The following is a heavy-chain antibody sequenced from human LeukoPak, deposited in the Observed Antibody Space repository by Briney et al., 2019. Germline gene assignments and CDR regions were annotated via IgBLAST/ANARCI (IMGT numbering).Heavy chain of an antibody. Sequence: SETLSLTCTVSGGSISSSSYYWGWIRQPPGKGLEWIGSIYYSGSTYYNPSLKSRVTISVDTSKNQFSLKLSSVTAADTAVYYCARDHNGRGDAFDIWGQGTMVTVSS. CDR2: IYYSGST. CDR3: ARDHNGRGDAFDI. J-gene: IGHJ3*02. D-gene: IGHD1-1*01. V-gene: IGHV4-39*07. CDR1: GGSISSSSYY.